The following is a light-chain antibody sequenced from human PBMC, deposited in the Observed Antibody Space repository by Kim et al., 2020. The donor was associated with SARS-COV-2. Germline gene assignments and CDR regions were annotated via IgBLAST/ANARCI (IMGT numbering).Light chain of an antibody. J-gene: IGKJ4*01. V-gene: IGKV3-11*01. CDR1: QSVSSY. CDR2: DAS. Sequence: EIVLTQSPATLSLSPGERATLSCRASQSVSSYLAWYQQKPGQAPRLLIYDASNRATGIPDRFSGSGSGTDFTLTISSLEPEDFAVYYCQQRKNWPLTFGGGTKVDIK. CDR3: QQRKNWPLT.